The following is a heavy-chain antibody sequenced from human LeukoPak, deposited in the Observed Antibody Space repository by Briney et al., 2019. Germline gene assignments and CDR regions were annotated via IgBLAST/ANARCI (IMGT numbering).Heavy chain of an antibody. CDR2: MNPNSGNT. V-gene: IGHV1-8*01. CDR3: ARVSKGYCGGYCYSDY. J-gene: IGHJ4*02. Sequence: ASVKVSCKASGYTFTSYDINWVRQATGQGLEWMGWMNPNSGNTGYAQKFQGRVTMTRNTSISTAYMELSSLRSDDTALYYCARVSKGYCGGYCYSDYWGQGTLVTVSS. D-gene: IGHD2-21*02. CDR1: GYTFTSYD.